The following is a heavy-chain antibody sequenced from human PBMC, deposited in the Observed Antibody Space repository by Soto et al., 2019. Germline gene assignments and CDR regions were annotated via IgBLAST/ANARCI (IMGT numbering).Heavy chain of an antibody. J-gene: IGHJ4*02. CDR1: AFTFSSFE. Sequence: EVQLVESGGDLVQPGGSLRLSCAASAFTFSSFEMNWVRQAPGKGLEWVSYISSSGSTIYYADSVKGRFTISRDNAKSSLYLQMKSLRAEDTAVYYCAREDYGDNPFDSWGQGTLVIVSS. V-gene: IGHV3-48*03. CDR2: ISSSGSTI. D-gene: IGHD4-17*01. CDR3: AREDYGDNPFDS.